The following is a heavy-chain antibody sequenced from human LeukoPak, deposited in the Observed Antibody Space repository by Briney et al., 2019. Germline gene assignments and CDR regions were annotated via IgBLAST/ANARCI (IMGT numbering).Heavy chain of an antibody. Sequence: ASETLSLTCAVYGGSFSGYYWSWIRQPPGKGLEWIGEINHSGSTNYNPSLKSRVTISVDTSKNQFSLKLSSVTAADTAVYYCARGVGYCSGGSCYSVRVGSYWFDPWGQGTLVTVSS. D-gene: IGHD2-15*01. V-gene: IGHV4-34*01. J-gene: IGHJ5*02. CDR3: ARGVGYCSGGSCYSVRVGSYWFDP. CDR1: GGSFSGYY. CDR2: INHSGST.